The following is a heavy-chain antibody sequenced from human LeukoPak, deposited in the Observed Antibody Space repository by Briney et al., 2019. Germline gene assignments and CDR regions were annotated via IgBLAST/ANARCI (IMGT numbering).Heavy chain of an antibody. CDR3: ARDISVVVTAIRGSDY. Sequence: GGSLRLSCAASGFTFSSYGMHWVRQAPGKGLEWVAVISYDGSNKYYADSVKGRFTISRDNSKNTLYLQMNSLRAEDTAVYYCARDISVVVTAIRGSDYWGQGTLVTVSS. J-gene: IGHJ4*02. V-gene: IGHV3-30*03. CDR1: GFTFSSYG. D-gene: IGHD2-21*02. CDR2: ISYDGSNK.